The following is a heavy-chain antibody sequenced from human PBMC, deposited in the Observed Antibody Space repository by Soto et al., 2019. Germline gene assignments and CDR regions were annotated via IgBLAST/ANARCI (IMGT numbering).Heavy chain of an antibody. Sequence: QVQLQQWGAGLLKPSETLSLTCGVYGGSCSGYYWNWIRQHPGKGLEWIGEINPSGGTNYNPSLNSRVTISADTSKNQVSLKLSSVTAADTAVYYCARVRASRGQRDLDFWGQGTLVTVSS. V-gene: IGHV4-34*01. D-gene: IGHD6-13*01. CDR1: GGSCSGYY. CDR2: INPSGGT. J-gene: IGHJ4*02. CDR3: ARVRASRGQRDLDF.